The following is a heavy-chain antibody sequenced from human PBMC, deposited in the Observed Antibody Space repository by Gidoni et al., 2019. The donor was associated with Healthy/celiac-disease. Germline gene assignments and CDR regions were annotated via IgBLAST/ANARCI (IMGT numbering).Heavy chain of an antibody. V-gene: IGHV4-59*01. CDR2: IYYSGST. Sequence: QVQLQESGPGLVKPSETLSLTCTVSGGSISSYYWSWIRQPPGKGLEWIGYIYYSGSTNYNPSLKSRVTISVDTSKNQFSLKLSSVTAADTAVYYCAGSMVATGSNDYWGQGTLVTVSS. J-gene: IGHJ4*02. CDR1: GGSISSYY. D-gene: IGHD5-12*01. CDR3: AGSMVATGSNDY.